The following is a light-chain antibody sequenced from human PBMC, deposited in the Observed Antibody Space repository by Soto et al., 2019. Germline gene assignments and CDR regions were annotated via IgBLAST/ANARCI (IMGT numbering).Light chain of an antibody. V-gene: IGKV1-9*01. Sequence: DIQLTPSPSFLSASVVDRVTITCRASQGIRSYLAWYQQKPGKAPKLLIYAASTLQSGVPSRFSGSGSGTEFTLTISSLQPEDFATYYCQQLNTYLPITFGQGTRLEIK. CDR3: QQLNTYLPIT. J-gene: IGKJ5*01. CDR2: AAS. CDR1: QGIRSY.